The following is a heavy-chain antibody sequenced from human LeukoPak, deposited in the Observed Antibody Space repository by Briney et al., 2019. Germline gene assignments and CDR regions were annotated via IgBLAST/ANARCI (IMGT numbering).Heavy chain of an antibody. J-gene: IGHJ5*02. CDR1: GLTFTNFA. V-gene: IGHV3-23*01. CDR3: AKYPMPVISAIGNWFDP. CDR2: ISGSGGST. D-gene: IGHD4-23*01. Sequence: GGSLRLSCAACGLTFTNFAMNWVRHVPGKGLEWVSGISGSGGSTYYADSVKGRFTISRANSKNTLYLQMNSLRAEDTAVYYCAKYPMPVISAIGNWFDPWGQGTLVTVSS.